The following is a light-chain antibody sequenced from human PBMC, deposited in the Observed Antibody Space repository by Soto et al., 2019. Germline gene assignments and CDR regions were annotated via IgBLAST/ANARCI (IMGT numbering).Light chain of an antibody. Sequence: EIVLTQSPGTLSLSPGERATLSCRASQTVRSNFLAWYQQKPDQPPRLLIYGASNRATGIPDRFSGSGFGTDFPLTISRLETEDFAVYYCQQYGRSPTWTFGQGTKVEIK. CDR1: QTVRSNF. V-gene: IGKV3-20*01. CDR2: GAS. J-gene: IGKJ1*01. CDR3: QQYGRSPTWT.